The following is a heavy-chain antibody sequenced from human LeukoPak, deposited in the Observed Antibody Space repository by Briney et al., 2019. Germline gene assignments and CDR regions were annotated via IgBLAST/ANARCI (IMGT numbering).Heavy chain of an antibody. CDR1: GYTFTSYD. D-gene: IGHD2-21*02. CDR3: ASEYCGGDCYYYYGMDV. CDR2: MNPNSGNT. Sequence: ASVKVSCKASGYTFTSYDINWVRQATGQGLEWMGWMNPNSGNTGYAQKFQGRVTMTRDTSISTAYMELSRLRSDDTAVYYCASEYCGGDCYYYYGMDVWGQGTTVTVSS. V-gene: IGHV1-8*01. J-gene: IGHJ6*02.